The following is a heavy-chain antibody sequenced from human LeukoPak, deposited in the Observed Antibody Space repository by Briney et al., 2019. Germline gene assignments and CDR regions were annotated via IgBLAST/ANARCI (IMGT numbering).Heavy chain of an antibody. V-gene: IGHV4-59*01. CDR3: AREGTSGTHLNWFDP. Sequence: SETLSLTCSVSGGSISSYYWSWIRQPPGKGLEWIGHIYGSGSTNYNPSLKSRVTLSVDTSKNQFSLKLSSVTAADTAVYYCAREGTSGTHLNWFDPWGQGTLVTVSS. J-gene: IGHJ5*02. CDR1: GGSISSYY. CDR2: IYGSGST. D-gene: IGHD1-1*01.